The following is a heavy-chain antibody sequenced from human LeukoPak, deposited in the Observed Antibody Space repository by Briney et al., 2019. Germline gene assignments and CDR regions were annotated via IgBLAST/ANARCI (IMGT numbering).Heavy chain of an antibody. CDR2: ISSSSSYI. V-gene: IGHV3-21*01. J-gene: IGHJ4*02. CDR3: ARVYAASGSPGEGY. CDR1: GFTFSSYS. Sequence: GGSLRLSCAASGFTFSSYSMNWVRQAPGKGLEWGSSISSSSSYIYYADSVKGRFTISRDNAKNSLYLQMSSLRAEDTAVYYCARVYAASGSPGEGYWGQGTLVTVSS. D-gene: IGHD3-10*01.